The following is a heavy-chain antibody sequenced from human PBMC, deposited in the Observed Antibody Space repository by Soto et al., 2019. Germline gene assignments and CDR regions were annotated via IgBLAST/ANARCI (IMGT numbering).Heavy chain of an antibody. CDR2: IYYSGST. D-gene: IGHD3-10*01. V-gene: IGHV4-39*01. Sequence: QLQLQESGPGLVKPSETLSLTCTVSGGSISSSSYYWGWIRQPPGKGLEWIGSIYYSGSTYYNPSPKSRVTISVDTSKNQFSLKLRSVTAADTAVYYCASHRGTISLTDSWGQGTLVTVSS. J-gene: IGHJ4*02. CDR1: GGSISSSSYY. CDR3: ASHRGTISLTDS.